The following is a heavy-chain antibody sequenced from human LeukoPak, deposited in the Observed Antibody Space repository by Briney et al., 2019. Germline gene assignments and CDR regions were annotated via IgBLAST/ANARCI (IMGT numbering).Heavy chain of an antibody. J-gene: IGHJ4*02. Sequence: ASVKVSCKASGYTFTGHYMHWVRQAPGQGLEWMGWINPNSGGTNYAQKFQGRVTMTRDTSISTAYMELSRLRSDDTAVYYCARAITFGGVARGFAVGYRGQGTLVTVSS. CDR2: INPNSGGT. D-gene: IGHD3-16*01. CDR1: GYTFTGHY. V-gene: IGHV1-2*02. CDR3: ARAITFGGVARGFAVGY.